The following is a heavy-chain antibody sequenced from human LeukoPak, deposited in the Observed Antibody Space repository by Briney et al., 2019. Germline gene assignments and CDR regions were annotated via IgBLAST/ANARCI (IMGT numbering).Heavy chain of an antibody. V-gene: IGHV3-74*01. Sequence: GGSLRLSCAASGLTFSSFWLHWVRQAPGEGLVWVSRINFDGSSRSYADSVKGRFTVSRDNAKTTLYLQMNSLRAEDTAVYYCVRDFGAVGSTNAFDIWGQGTMVTVPS. J-gene: IGHJ3*02. D-gene: IGHD1-26*01. CDR1: GLTFSSFW. CDR3: VRDFGAVGSTNAFDI. CDR2: INFDGSSR.